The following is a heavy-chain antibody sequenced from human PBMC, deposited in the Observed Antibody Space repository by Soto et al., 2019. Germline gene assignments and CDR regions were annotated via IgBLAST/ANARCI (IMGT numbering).Heavy chain of an antibody. CDR2: INPNSGGT. CDR3: AREVSLFRGNIYFDY. CDR1: GYTFTDYH. Sequence: QVQVVQSGAEVKKAGASVKVSCKASGYTFTDYHVHWVRQAPGQGLEWMGWINPNSGGTNYAQKFQYRVTMTRDKSISTVYLELSSLKSDDTAVYYCAREVSLFRGNIYFDYWGQGTLVTVSS. J-gene: IGHJ4*02. D-gene: IGHD3-10*01. V-gene: IGHV1-2*02.